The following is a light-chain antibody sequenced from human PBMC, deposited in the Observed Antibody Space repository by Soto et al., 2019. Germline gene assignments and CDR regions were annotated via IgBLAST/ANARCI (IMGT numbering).Light chain of an antibody. CDR3: QQSYNSPWT. CDR2: TAS. J-gene: IGKJ1*01. CDR1: QSISTY. V-gene: IGKV1-39*01. Sequence: DIQMTQSPSALSASVGDRVTITCRASQSISTYLHWYQQKPGQAPKLLIYTASTLQGGVPSRFSGSESGTDFTLTISSLQPEDFATYYCQQSYNSPWTFGQGTKVEIK.